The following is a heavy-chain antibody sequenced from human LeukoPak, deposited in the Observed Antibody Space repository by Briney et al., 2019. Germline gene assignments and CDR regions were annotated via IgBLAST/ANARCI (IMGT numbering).Heavy chain of an antibody. CDR2: IFHSGRA. CDR3: ARAVERYNFWSGYYRTDYYYYMDV. V-gene: IGHV4-38-2*02. D-gene: IGHD3-3*01. Sequence: PSETLSLTCTVSGSSINSADYWGWIRQPPGKGLEYIGSIFHSGRAYYNPSLESRITISMDTSKHQFSLKLDSVTAADTAVYYCARAVERYNFWSGYYRTDYYYYMDVWGKGTTVTVSS. J-gene: IGHJ6*03. CDR1: GSSINSADY.